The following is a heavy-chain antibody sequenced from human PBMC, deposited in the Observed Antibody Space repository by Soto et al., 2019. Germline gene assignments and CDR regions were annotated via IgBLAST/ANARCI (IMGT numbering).Heavy chain of an antibody. CDR2: IIPILGIA. Sequence: SVKVSCKASGGTFSGYTISWVRQAPGQGLEWMGRIIPILGIANYAQKFQGRVTITADKSTSTAYMELSSLRSEDTAVYYCARDRNSKDEGYYYYYYYMDVWGKXTTVTVSS. CDR3: ARDRNSKDEGYYYYYYYMDV. D-gene: IGHD4-4*01. J-gene: IGHJ6*03. CDR1: GGTFSGYT. V-gene: IGHV1-69*04.